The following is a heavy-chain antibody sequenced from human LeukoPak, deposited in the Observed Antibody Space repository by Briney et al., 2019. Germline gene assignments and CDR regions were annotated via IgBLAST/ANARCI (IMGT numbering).Heavy chain of an antibody. D-gene: IGHD5-24*01. CDR3: AKDLNGFMNS. CDR2: ILNDGSNK. Sequence: GGSLRLPCAASGFTFSSYDMHWVRQTPGKGLEWVAGILNDGSNKYYTDSVKGRFTISRDNSKNMLSLQMNSLRREDTAVYYCAKDLNGFMNSWGQGTLVTVSS. J-gene: IGHJ5*02. V-gene: IGHV3-30*18. CDR1: GFTFSSYD.